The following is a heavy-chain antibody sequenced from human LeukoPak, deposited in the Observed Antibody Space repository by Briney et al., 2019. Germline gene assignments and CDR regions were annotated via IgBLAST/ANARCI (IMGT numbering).Heavy chain of an antibody. CDR3: ARDWWLGSPSLQGYFYGLDV. V-gene: IGHV4-59*01. Sequence: SETLSLTCTVSGASFSGFYWTWIRQAPGKGLEWIGNIYNSESIEYNPSPKSRATISVDTSKNRFSLRLRSVTAADTAVYYCARDWWLGSPSLQGYFYGLDVWGHGTTVTVFS. J-gene: IGHJ6*02. CDR1: GASFSGFY. CDR2: IYNSESI. D-gene: IGHD2-2*01.